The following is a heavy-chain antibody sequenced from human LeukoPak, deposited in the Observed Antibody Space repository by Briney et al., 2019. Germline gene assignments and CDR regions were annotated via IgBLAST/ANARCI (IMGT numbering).Heavy chain of an antibody. D-gene: IGHD2-21*02. CDR3: ARWVTADRGKKDAFDV. CDR2: IFPADSDT. V-gene: IGHV5-51*01. Sequence: GESLKISCKASGYSFTTYWIGWVRQMPGKGLEWMGIIFPADSDTRYSPSFQGQVTVSADKSITTAYLRWSSLKASDTAMYYCARWVTADRGKKDAFDVWGQGTMVTVSS. J-gene: IGHJ3*01. CDR1: GYSFTTYW.